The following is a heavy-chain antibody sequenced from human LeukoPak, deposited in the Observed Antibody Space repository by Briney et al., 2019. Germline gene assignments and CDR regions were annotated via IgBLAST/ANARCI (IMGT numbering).Heavy chain of an antibody. Sequence: PSETLSLTCTVSAGSISSSSYYWGWIRQPPGKGLEWIGSIYYSGSTYYNPSLKSRVTISVDTSKNQFSLKLSSVTAADTAVYYCAASYVLDYWGQGTLVTVSS. J-gene: IGHJ4*02. D-gene: IGHD3-10*02. V-gene: IGHV4-39*07. CDR3: AASYVLDY. CDR2: IYYSGST. CDR1: AGSISSSSYY.